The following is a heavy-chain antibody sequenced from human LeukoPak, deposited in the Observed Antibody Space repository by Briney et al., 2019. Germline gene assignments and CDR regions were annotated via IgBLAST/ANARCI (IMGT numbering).Heavy chain of an antibody. D-gene: IGHD4-17*01. Sequence: SETLSLTCAVYGGSFSGYYWSWIRQPPGKGLEWIGEINHSGSTNYNPSLKSRVTISVDTSKNQFSLKLSSVTAADMAVYYCARGRVTTRICWFDPWGQGTLVTVSS. CDR1: GGSFSGYY. CDR3: ARGRVTTRICWFDP. J-gene: IGHJ5*02. V-gene: IGHV4-34*01. CDR2: INHSGST.